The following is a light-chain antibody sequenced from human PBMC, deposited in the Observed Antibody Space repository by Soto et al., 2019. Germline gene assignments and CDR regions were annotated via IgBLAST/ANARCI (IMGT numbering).Light chain of an antibody. Sequence: SLSTRSSTPGESVTLSSRASQFVSSRLAWYQRRPGQVPRLLIYDTSTRAPGISARFSGSGSGTEFTLTISSLQPDDFATYYCQHYNSYSEAFGQGTKVDIK. CDR2: DTS. CDR3: QHYNSYSEA. CDR1: QFVSSR. V-gene: IGKV3-15*01. J-gene: IGKJ1*01.